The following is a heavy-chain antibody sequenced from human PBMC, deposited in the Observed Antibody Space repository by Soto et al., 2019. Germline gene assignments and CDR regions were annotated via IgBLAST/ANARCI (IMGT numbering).Heavy chain of an antibody. CDR2: ISYDGSNK. CDR3: TKVLGDRSGYYPVGLDI. CDR1: GFTFSSYG. V-gene: IGHV3-30*18. D-gene: IGHD3-22*01. J-gene: IGHJ3*02. Sequence: QVQLVESGGGVVQPGRSLRLSCAASGFTFSSYGMHWVRQAPGKGLEWVAVISYDGSNKYYADSVKGRFTISRDNSKTTLYLHMNSVCADDTAVYYCTKVLGDRSGYYPVGLDIWGHGTIITVSS.